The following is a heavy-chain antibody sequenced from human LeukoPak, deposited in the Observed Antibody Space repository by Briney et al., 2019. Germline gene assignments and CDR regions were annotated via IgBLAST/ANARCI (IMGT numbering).Heavy chain of an antibody. CDR1: GFTFSDYS. J-gene: IGHJ3*01. CDR2: ISVSGTI. D-gene: IGHD2/OR15-2a*01. V-gene: IGHV3-48*01. Sequence: GGSLRLSCAASGFTFSDYSMNWLRKAPGKGREWISYISVSGTIYYADSVKGRFTISRDNAQRLVYLQMNSLRAEDTAVYYCTNFKPPAPDALDVWGQGTMVTVSS. CDR3: TNFKPPAPDALDV.